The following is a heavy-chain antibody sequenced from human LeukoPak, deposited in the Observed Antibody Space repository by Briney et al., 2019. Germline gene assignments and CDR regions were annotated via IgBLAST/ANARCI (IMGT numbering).Heavy chain of an antibody. J-gene: IGHJ5*02. D-gene: IGHD4-11*01. Sequence: PGGSLRLSCAASGFTFSSYSMNWVRQAPGKGLEWVSSISSSSSYIYYADSVKGRFTISRDNAKNSLYLQMNSLRAEDTAVYYCARTRFGLQGGFDPWGQGTLVTVSS. CDR3: ARTRFGLQGGFDP. V-gene: IGHV3-21*01. CDR1: GFTFSSYS. CDR2: ISSSSSYI.